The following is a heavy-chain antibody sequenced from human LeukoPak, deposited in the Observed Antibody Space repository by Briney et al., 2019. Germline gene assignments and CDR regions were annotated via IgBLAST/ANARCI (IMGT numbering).Heavy chain of an antibody. J-gene: IGHJ4*02. V-gene: IGHV4-39*07. D-gene: IGHD5-18*01. CDR3: ARGRYTYGNAFDY. CDR2: IYYSGST. CDR1: GGSISSSSYY. Sequence: SETLSLTCTVSGGSISSSSYYWGWIRQPPGKGLEWIGSIYYSGSTYYNPSLKSRVTISVDTSKNQFSLKLTSVTAADTAVYYCARGRYTYGNAFDYWGQGTLVTVSS.